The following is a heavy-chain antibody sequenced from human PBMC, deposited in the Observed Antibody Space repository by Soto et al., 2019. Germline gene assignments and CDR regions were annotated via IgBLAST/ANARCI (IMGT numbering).Heavy chain of an antibody. CDR1: GFTFSDYY. CDR2: ISSSGSTI. CDR3: ARVLPPKNSDFWRDYYYYMDV. V-gene: IGHV3-11*01. Sequence: QVQLVESGGGLVKPGGSLRLSCAASGFTFSDYYMSWIRQAPGKGLEWVSYISSSGSTIYYADSVKGRFTISRDNAKNSLYLQMNSLRAEDTAVYYCARVLPPKNSDFWRDYYYYMDVWGKGTTVTVSS. J-gene: IGHJ6*03. D-gene: IGHD3-3*01.